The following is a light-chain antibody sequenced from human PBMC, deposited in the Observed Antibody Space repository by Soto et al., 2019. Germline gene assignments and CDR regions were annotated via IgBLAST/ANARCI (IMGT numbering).Light chain of an antibody. J-gene: IGKJ1*01. CDR1: QSISSW. V-gene: IGKV1-5*01. CDR3: QQYNSYSLPA. CDR2: DAF. Sequence: DIQMTQSPSTLSASVGDRVTITCRASQSISSWLAWYQQKPGKAPKLLLYDAFSLESGVPSRFSGSGSGTEFTLTISSLQPDDFATYYCQQYNSYSLPAFGQGTKVEIK.